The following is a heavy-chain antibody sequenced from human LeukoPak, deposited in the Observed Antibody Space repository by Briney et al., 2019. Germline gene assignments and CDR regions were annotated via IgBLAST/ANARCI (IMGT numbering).Heavy chain of an antibody. V-gene: IGHV4-59*01. CDR2: IYYTGAT. D-gene: IGHD5-18*01. CDR3: ARAGHSYGTGYYFDY. CDR1: GGSISSYY. J-gene: IGHJ4*02. Sequence: SETLSLTCTVSGGSISSYYWSWIRLPPGKGLEWIGYIYYTGATYYNPSLKSRVTISLDTSKNQFSLKLSSVTAADAAVYYCARAGHSYGTGYYFDYWGQGALVTVSS.